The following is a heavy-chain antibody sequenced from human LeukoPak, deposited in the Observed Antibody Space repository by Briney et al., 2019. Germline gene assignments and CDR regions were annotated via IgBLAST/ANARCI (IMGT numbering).Heavy chain of an antibody. CDR1: GFTFSSFS. CDR3: AREPHSTTVTTLINYYFDY. J-gene: IGHJ4*02. D-gene: IGHD4-17*01. CDR2: TSSSSAYT. Sequence: AGGSLRLSCAASGFTFSSFSMIWVRQAPGKGLEWVSSTSSSSAYTFYAESGKGRFTISRDNAKNSLYLQMNSLRAEDTAVYYCAREPHSTTVTTLINYYFDYWGQGTLVTVSS. V-gene: IGHV3-21*01.